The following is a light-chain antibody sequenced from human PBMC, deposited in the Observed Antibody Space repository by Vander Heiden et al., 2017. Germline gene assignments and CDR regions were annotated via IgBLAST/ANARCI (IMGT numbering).Light chain of an antibody. Sequence: ELVLTQSPGILSLSPGERATLSCRASQSVTSSNYLAWYQQKPGQAPRLLIYGASTRATDTPDRFTGSASGTDFTLTISRLEPEDFAVYYCQRYDSSLTWTFGQGTKVEIK. CDR3: QRYDSSLTWT. V-gene: IGKV3-20*01. CDR1: QSVTSSNY. CDR2: GAS. J-gene: IGKJ1*01.